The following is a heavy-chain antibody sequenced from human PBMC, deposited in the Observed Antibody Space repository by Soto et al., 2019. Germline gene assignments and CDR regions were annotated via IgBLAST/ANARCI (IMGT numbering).Heavy chain of an antibody. Sequence: QVQLVESGGGVVQPGRSLRLSCAASGFTFSSYAMHWVRQAPGKGLEWVAVISYDGSNKYYADSVKGRFTISRDNSKNTLYLQMNSLRAEDTAVYYCAREGAVRFHYWGQGTLVTVSS. CDR2: ISYDGSNK. V-gene: IGHV3-30-3*01. J-gene: IGHJ4*02. CDR3: AREGAVRFHY. CDR1: GFTFSSYA.